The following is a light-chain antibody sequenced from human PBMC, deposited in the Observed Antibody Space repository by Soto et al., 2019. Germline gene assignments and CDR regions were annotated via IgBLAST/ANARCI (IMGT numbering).Light chain of an antibody. CDR3: QHYANYPLT. Sequence: DIEMTQSPSSLSASVGDRVSITCRASHPINKWLAWYQQKPNQAPRSLIYTTSIRQSGVPSRFSGSGSGTDFTLTITSLQPEDFATYCCQHYANYPLTFGQGTRLDI. CDR2: TTS. V-gene: IGKV1D-16*01. CDR1: HPINKW. J-gene: IGKJ5*01.